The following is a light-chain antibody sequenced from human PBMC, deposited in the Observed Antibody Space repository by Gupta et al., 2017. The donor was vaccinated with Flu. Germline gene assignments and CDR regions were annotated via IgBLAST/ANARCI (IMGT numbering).Light chain of an antibody. CDR1: QSVSSN. CDR2: GAS. V-gene: IGKV3-15*01. CDR3: QQYNNWPPST. Sequence: EIVMTQSPATLSVSPGERATLSCRASQSVSSNLAWYKQKPGQAPRLLIYGASTRDTGIPARFSGSGYGTEFTLTISSRQSEDFAVYYCQQYNNWPPSTFGQGTKMEIK. J-gene: IGKJ2*01.